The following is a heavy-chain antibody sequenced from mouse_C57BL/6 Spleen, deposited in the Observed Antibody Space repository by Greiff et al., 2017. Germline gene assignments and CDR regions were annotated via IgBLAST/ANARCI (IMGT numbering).Heavy chain of an antibody. V-gene: IGHV1-26*01. Sequence: EVQLQQSGPELVKPGASVKISCKASGYTFTDYYMNWVKQSHGKSLEWIGDINPNNGGTSYNQKFKGKATLTVDKSSSTAYMELRSLTSEDSAVYYGARSGYGSTLDYWGQGTTLTVSS. CDR1: GYTFTDYY. J-gene: IGHJ2*01. CDR2: INPNNGGT. D-gene: IGHD1-1*01. CDR3: ARSGYGSTLDY.